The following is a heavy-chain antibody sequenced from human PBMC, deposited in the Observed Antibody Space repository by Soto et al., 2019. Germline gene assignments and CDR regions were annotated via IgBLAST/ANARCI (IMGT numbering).Heavy chain of an antibody. Sequence: ASVKVSCKASGYTFTGYYMHWVRQAPGQGLEWMGWINPNSGGTNYAQKFQGWVTMTRDTSISTAYMELSRLRSDDTAVYYCARGVDDSSGYHYYYYGMDVWGQGTRVTVSS. CDR3: ARGVDDSSGYHYYYYGMDV. CDR1: GYTFTGYY. J-gene: IGHJ6*02. D-gene: IGHD6-19*01. CDR2: INPNSGGT. V-gene: IGHV1-2*04.